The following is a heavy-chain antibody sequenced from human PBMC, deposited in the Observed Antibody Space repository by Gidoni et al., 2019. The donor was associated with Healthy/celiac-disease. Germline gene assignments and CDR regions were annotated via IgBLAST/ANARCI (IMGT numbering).Heavy chain of an antibody. V-gene: IGHV4-34*01. D-gene: IGHD2-2*01. J-gene: IGHJ4*02. Sequence: QVQLQQWGAGLLKPSETLSLTCAVYGGSFSGYYWSWIRQPPGKGLEWIGEINHSGSTNYNPSLKSRVTISVDTSKNQFSLKLSSVTAADTAVYYCARGEYCSSTSCYQFDYWGQGTLVTVSS. CDR3: ARGEYCSSTSCYQFDY. CDR1: GGSFSGYY. CDR2: INHSGST.